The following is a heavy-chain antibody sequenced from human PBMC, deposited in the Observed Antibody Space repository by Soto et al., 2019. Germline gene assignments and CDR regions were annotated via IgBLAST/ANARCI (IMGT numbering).Heavy chain of an antibody. CDR2: IHPSGQPK. V-gene: IGHV3-48*03. D-gene: IGHD1-26*01. Sequence: EVQLVESGGGLVQPGGSLRLSCAVSGFTFSSSEMYWVRQAPGKGLEWISYIHPSGQPKFYADSVKGRFTISRDNANNSLFLQMNSLRAEDTVVYYCARRASRWGQGTMVTVSS. CDR1: GFTFSSSE. CDR3: ARRASR. J-gene: IGHJ3*01.